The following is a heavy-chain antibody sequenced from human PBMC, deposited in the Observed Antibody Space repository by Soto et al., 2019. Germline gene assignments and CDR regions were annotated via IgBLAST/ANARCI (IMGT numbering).Heavy chain of an antibody. CDR3: ARAHDFWGGRQQTIEA. D-gene: IGHD3-3*01. CDR2: IYYSGST. J-gene: IGHJ5*02. CDR1: GGSISSYY. Sequence: SETLSLTCTVSGGSISSYYWSLIRQPPGKGLECIGYIYYSGSTNYNPSLKSRVTISVDTSKNKFSLKLSSVTAADTAVYYCARAHDFWGGRQQTIEAWGQGTLVTVSS. V-gene: IGHV4-59*01.